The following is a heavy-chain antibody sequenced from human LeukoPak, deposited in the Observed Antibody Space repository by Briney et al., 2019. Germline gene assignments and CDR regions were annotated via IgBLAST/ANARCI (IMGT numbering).Heavy chain of an antibody. Sequence: GAAVKVSCMSSGYTFTNYDINWVRQPSGQGLEWMGWMNPNSGNTDNARKLQGTVTMTRDTSINTAYMELSSLRSDDTAVYYCARIVMRGTAADGGDYWGQGTLVTVSS. V-gene: IGHV1-8*02. CDR2: MNPNSGNT. D-gene: IGHD1-14*01. CDR3: ARIVMRGTAADGGDY. J-gene: IGHJ4*02. CDR1: GYTFTNYD.